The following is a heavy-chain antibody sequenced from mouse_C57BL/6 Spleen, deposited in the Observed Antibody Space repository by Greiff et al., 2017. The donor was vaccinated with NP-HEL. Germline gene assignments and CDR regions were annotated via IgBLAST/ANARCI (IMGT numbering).Heavy chain of an antibody. V-gene: IGHV1-26*01. Sequence: EVQLQQSGPELVKPGASVKISCKASGYTFTDYYMNWVKQSHGKSLEWIGDINPNNGGTSYNQKFKGKATLTVDKSSSTAYIELRRLTSEDSAVYYCARNGYYPFAYWGQGTLVTVSA. J-gene: IGHJ3*01. CDR2: INPNNGGT. CDR1: GYTFTDYY. CDR3: ARNGYYPFAY. D-gene: IGHD2-3*01.